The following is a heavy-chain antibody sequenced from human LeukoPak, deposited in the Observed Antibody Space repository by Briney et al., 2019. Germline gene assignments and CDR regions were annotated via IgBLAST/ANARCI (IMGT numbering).Heavy chain of an antibody. J-gene: IGHJ4*02. CDR1: GFTFSSYW. Sequence: PGGSLRLSCAASGFTFSSYWMSWVRQAPGKGLQWVANIKQDGSEKNYVDSVKGRFSISRDNAKNSLYLQMNSLRAEDTAVYYCARTSWNDVPYLDYWGQGTLVTVSS. D-gene: IGHD1-1*01. CDR3: ARTSWNDVPYLDY. V-gene: IGHV3-7*01. CDR2: IKQDGSEK.